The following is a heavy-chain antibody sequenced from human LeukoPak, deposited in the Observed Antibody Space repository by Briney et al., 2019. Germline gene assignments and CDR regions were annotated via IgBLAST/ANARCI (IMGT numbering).Heavy chain of an antibody. Sequence: SETLSLTCTVSGYSISSGYYWGWIRQPPGKGLEWIGSIYYSGSTYYNPSLKSRVTISVDTSKNQFSLKLSSVTAADTAVYYCARADVVVVAATRRWNWFDPWGQGTLVTVSS. CDR1: GYSISSGYY. V-gene: IGHV4-38-2*02. J-gene: IGHJ5*02. CDR3: ARADVVVVAATRRWNWFDP. D-gene: IGHD2-15*01. CDR2: IYYSGST.